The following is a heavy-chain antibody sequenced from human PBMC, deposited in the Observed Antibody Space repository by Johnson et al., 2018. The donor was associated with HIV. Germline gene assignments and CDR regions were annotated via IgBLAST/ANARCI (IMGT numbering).Heavy chain of an antibody. CDR2: ISYDGSNK. J-gene: IGHJ3*01. V-gene: IGHV3-30-3*01. D-gene: IGHD3-10*01. CDR1: GFTFSSYA. CDR3: ARDIVRYATVLFGAGAFDV. Sequence: QVQLMESGGGVVQPGRSLRLSCAASGFTFSSYAMHWVRQAPGKGLEWVAVISYDGSNKYYADSVKGRFTISRDNSKNTLYLQMNSLRAEDTAVYYCARDIVRYATVLFGAGAFDVWGQGTMVTVSS.